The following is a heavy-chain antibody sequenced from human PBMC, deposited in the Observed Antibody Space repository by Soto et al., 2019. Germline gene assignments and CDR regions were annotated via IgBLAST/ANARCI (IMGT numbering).Heavy chain of an antibody. D-gene: IGHD3-22*01. V-gene: IGHV1-69*04. J-gene: IGHJ6*02. CDR2: IIPILGIA. CDR1: GGTFSSYT. Sequence: SVKVSCKASGGTFSSYTISWVRQAPGQGLEWMGRIIPILGIANYAQKFQGRVTITADKSTSTAYMELSSLRSEDTAVYYCARDLTSGYYYDSRGGVMDFWGQGTTVPVSS. CDR3: ARDLTSGYYYDSRGGVMDF.